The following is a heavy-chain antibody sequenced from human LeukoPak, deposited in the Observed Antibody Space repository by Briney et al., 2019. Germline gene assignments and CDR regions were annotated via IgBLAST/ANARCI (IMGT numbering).Heavy chain of an antibody. Sequence: GGSLRLSCAASGFTFSSYSMNWVRQAPGKGLEWVSSISSSSSYIYYADSVKGRFTISRDNAKNSLYLQMNSLRAEDTAVYYCARETGDTAMAHFDYWGQGTLVTVSS. CDR1: GFTFSSYS. J-gene: IGHJ4*02. CDR2: ISSSSSYI. CDR3: ARETGDTAMAHFDY. D-gene: IGHD5-18*01. V-gene: IGHV3-21*01.